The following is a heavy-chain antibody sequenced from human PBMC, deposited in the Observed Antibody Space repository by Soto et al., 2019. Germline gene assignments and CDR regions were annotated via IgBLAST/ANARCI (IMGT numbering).Heavy chain of an antibody. J-gene: IGHJ4*02. D-gene: IGHD2-21*01. CDR3: AKDSPSHVGGWELPFDY. CDR2: ISGSGGTT. Sequence: GGSLRLSCAASGLTFGSYAMSWVRQAPGKGLEWVSAISGSGGTTCYADSVRGRFTISRDNSENPLYLQMNSLRADDTAVYYCAKDSPSHVGGWELPFDYWGQGTLVTVSS. V-gene: IGHV3-23*01. CDR1: GLTFGSYA.